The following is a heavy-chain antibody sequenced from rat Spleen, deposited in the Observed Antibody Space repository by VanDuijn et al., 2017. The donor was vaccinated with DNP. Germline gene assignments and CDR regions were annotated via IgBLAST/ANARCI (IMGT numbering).Heavy chain of an antibody. Sequence: EVLLVESDGGLVQPGRSLKLSCAVSGFTFSNYGMAWVRQAPTKGLEWVASIGTGAGNTYYRDSVKGRFTISRDNAENTLYLQMDSLRSEDTATYYCAREFPWAHYFDYWGQGIMVTVSS. D-gene: IGHD3-8*01. CDR2: IGTGAGNT. V-gene: IGHV5S13*01. J-gene: IGHJ2*01. CDR1: GFTFSNYG. CDR3: AREFPWAHYFDY.